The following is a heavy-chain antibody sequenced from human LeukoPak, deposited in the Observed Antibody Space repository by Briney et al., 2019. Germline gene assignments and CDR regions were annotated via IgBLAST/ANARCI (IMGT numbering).Heavy chain of an antibody. CDR3: ARYRPGFLNYYYYMDV. Sequence: PGGSLRLSCAASGFTFSSYWMHWVRQAPGKGRVWVRRINTDGGSTSYADSVKGRFTISRDNAKNTLYLQINCLRAEDTAVYYCARYRPGFLNYYYYMDVWGKGTTVTVSS. V-gene: IGHV3-74*01. CDR2: INTDGGST. J-gene: IGHJ6*03. D-gene: IGHD1-26*01. CDR1: GFTFSSYW.